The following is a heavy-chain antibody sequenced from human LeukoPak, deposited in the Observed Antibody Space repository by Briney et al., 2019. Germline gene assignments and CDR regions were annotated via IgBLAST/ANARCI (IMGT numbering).Heavy chain of an antibody. V-gene: IGHV4-4*07. D-gene: IGHD2-2*01. J-gene: IGHJ6*03. CDR1: GGSISNYY. Sequence: SETLSLTCTVSGGSISNYYWNWIRQPAGKGLEWIGRIYSSGSTNYNPSLKCRVTMSVDMSKNQFSLKLSSVTAADTAVYYCARHGRIAWYQLPRPMDVWGKGTTVTVSS. CDR2: IYSSGST. CDR3: ARHGRIAWYQLPRPMDV.